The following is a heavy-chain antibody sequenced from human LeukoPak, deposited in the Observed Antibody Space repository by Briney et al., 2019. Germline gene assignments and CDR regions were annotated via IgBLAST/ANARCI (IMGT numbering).Heavy chain of an antibody. CDR2: IYTSGST. CDR1: GGSISSGTYY. V-gene: IGHV4-61*02. J-gene: IGHJ5*02. CDR3: ATSGSSWYGHWFDP. Sequence: PSQTLSLTCTVSGGSISSGTYYWSWIRQPAGKGLEWIGRIYTSGSTNYNPSLKSRVTISVDTSKNQFSLKLSSVTAADTAVYYCATSGSSWYGHWFDPWGQGTLVTVSS. D-gene: IGHD6-13*01.